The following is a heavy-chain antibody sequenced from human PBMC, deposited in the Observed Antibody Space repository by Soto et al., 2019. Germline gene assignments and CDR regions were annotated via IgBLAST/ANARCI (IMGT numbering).Heavy chain of an antibody. V-gene: IGHV1-69*06. J-gene: IGHJ6*02. D-gene: IGHD3-3*01. CDR2: IIPIFGTA. CDR1: GFTFSSYA. CDR3: SKSCSTIFGVVYLCYDGKDV. Sequence: QVQLLQSGAELKKPGASVKVSCKASGFTFSSYAISWVRQAPGQGLEWVGGIIPIFGTANYAQKFQGRVTITADKSTSTAYMELSSLRAEDLAVYDCSKSCSTIFGVVYLCYDGKDVCVQGTTV.